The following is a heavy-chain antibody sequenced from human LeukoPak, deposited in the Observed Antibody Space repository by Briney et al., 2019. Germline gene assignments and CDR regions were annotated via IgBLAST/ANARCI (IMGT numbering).Heavy chain of an antibody. J-gene: IGHJ5*02. Sequence: ASAKVSCKASGYTFTTYGISWVRQAPGQGLEWMGWISAYNGNTNYAQKLQGRVTMTTDTSTSTAYMELRSLRSDDTAVYYCAREVTTEGFDPWGQGTLVTVSS. V-gene: IGHV1-18*01. CDR2: ISAYNGNT. CDR3: AREVTTEGFDP. D-gene: IGHD4-11*01. CDR1: GYTFTTYG.